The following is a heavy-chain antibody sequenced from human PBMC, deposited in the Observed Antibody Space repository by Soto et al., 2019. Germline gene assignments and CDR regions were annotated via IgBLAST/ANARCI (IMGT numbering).Heavy chain of an antibody. CDR1: GFTFSSYW. CDR3: LVGGSGYCTNGVCHSFDY. V-gene: IGHV3-7*01. Sequence: GGSLRLSCAASGFTFSSYWMSWVRQAPGKGLEWVANIKQDGSEKYYVDSVKGRFTISRDNAKNSLYLQMNSLRAEDTAVYYCLVGGSGYCTNGVCHSFDYWGQGTLVTVSS. D-gene: IGHD2-8*01. CDR2: IKQDGSEK. J-gene: IGHJ4*02.